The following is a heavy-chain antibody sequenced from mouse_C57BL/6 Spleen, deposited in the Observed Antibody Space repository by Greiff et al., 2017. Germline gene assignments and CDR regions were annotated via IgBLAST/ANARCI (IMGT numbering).Heavy chain of an antibody. CDR2: IDPETGGT. D-gene: IGHD2-5*01. J-gene: IGHJ2*01. CDR1: GYTFTDYG. CDR3: TRRDFSEDYSSYYFDY. V-gene: IGHV1-15*01. Sequence: QVQLQQSGAELVRPGASVTLSCKASGYTFTDYGMHWVKQTPVHGLEWIGAIDPETGGTAYTHKFKGKVTLTADKSYSTAYMEIRSLISEDSAVYNCTRRDFSEDYSSYYFDYWGQGTTLTVSS.